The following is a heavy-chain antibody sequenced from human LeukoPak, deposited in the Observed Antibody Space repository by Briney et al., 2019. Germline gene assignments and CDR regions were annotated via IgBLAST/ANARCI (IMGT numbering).Heavy chain of an antibody. Sequence: PGGSLRLSCAASGFTFSSYWMHWVRQAPGKGLVWVPRINSDGSSTSYADSVKGRFTISRDNAKNTLYLQMNSLRAEDTAVYYCARDDILTGYPYFDYWGQGTLVTVSS. V-gene: IGHV3-74*01. J-gene: IGHJ4*02. CDR1: GFTFSSYW. CDR3: ARDDILTGYPYFDY. CDR2: INSDGSST. D-gene: IGHD3-9*01.